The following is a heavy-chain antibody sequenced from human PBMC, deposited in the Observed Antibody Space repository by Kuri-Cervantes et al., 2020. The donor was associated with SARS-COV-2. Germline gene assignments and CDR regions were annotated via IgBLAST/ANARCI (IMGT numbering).Heavy chain of an antibody. CDR1: GGSISSSSYY. CDR3: ARHSSDGYNPPSYYFDY. CDR2: IYYSGST. Sequence: ESLKISCTVSGGSISSSSYYWGWIRQPPGKGLEWIGSIYYSGSTYYNPSLKSRVTISVDTSKNQFSLKLSSVTAADTAVYYCARHSSDGYNPPSYYFDYWGQGTLVTVSS. J-gene: IGHJ4*02. D-gene: IGHD5-24*01. V-gene: IGHV4-39*07.